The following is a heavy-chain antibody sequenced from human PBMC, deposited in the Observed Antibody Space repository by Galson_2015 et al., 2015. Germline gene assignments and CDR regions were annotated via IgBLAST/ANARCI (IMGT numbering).Heavy chain of an antibody. Sequence: SLRLSCAASGFTFSSSGMHWVRQAPGKGLEWVALIWYDGSNKYYEDSATGRFTISRDNSKNTLYLQVNSLRAEDTAVYYCTRDRNYGYGAFDFWGQGTMVTGSS. J-gene: IGHJ3*01. D-gene: IGHD3-10*01. CDR3: TRDRNYGYGAFDF. CDR2: IWYDGSNK. CDR1: GFTFSSSG. V-gene: IGHV3-33*01.